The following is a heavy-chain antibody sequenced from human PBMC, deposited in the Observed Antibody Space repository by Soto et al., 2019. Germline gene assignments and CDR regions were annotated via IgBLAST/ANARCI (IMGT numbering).Heavy chain of an antibody. CDR2: IYSGGST. D-gene: IGHD6-6*01. J-gene: IGHJ6*02. V-gene: IGHV3-53*01. Sequence: EVQLVESGGGLIQPGGSLRLSCAASGFTVSSNYMSWVRQAPGKGLEWVSVIYSGGSTYYADSVKGRFTISRDNSKNTLYLQMNSLRAEDTAVYYCARASGIAARIYYGMDVWGQGTTVTVSS. CDR3: ARASGIAARIYYGMDV. CDR1: GFTVSSNY.